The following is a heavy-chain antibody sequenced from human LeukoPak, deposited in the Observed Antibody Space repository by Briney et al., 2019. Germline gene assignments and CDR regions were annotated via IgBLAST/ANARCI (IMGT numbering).Heavy chain of an antibody. CDR2: INGYNGNT. CDR1: GYTFIGNG. CDR3: ARSGYCSGASCYGEGIDY. Sequence: GASVKVSCKASGYTFIGNGITWVRQAPGQGLEWMGWINGYNGNTAYAQMLAGRFTMTTDTSTTTAYMELRGLRSDDTAVYYCARSGYCSGASCYGEGIDYWGQGTHVTVSS. V-gene: IGHV1-18*01. D-gene: IGHD2-2*01. J-gene: IGHJ4*02.